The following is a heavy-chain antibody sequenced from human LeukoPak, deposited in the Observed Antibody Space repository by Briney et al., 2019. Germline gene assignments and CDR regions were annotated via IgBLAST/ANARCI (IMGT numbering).Heavy chain of an antibody. D-gene: IGHD2-15*01. V-gene: IGHV1-2*02. CDR2: INPNSGGT. J-gene: IGHJ4*02. CDR1: GYTFTSYY. CDR3: ARGYCSGGSCYPLDY. Sequence: ASVKVSCKASGYTFTSYYMHWVRQAPGQGPEWMGWINPNSGGTNYAQKFQGRVTMTRDTSISTAYMELSRLRSDDTAVYYCARGYCSGGSCYPLDYWGQGTLVTVSS.